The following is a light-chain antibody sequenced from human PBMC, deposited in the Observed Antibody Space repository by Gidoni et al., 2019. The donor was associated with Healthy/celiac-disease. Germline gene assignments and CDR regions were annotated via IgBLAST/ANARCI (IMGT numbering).Light chain of an antibody. CDR3: QQYNSYSWT. V-gene: IGKV1-5*01. J-gene: IGKJ1*01. Sequence: DIQMTQSPSTLSASVGDRVTITCRASQSISSWLAWYQQKPGKAPKLLIYDACSLESGVPSRFSGSGSGTEFTLTISSLQPDDFATYYCQQYNSYSWTFXXXTKVEIK. CDR1: QSISSW. CDR2: DAC.